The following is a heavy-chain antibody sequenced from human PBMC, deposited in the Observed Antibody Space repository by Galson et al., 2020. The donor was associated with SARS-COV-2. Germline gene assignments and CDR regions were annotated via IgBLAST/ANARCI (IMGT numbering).Heavy chain of an antibody. CDR1: GFTFSRYA. Sequence: GGSLRLSCAASGFTFSRYAMAWVRQAQGKGLEWVSCISGGGGSTYYADSVKGRFTISRDISQNTVYLQMSSLRAEDTAVYYCAKDRGNDYGDQLDFWGQGTQVTVSS. J-gene: IGHJ4*02. CDR2: ISGGGGST. CDR3: AKDRGNDYGDQLDF. D-gene: IGHD4-17*01. V-gene: IGHV3-23*01.